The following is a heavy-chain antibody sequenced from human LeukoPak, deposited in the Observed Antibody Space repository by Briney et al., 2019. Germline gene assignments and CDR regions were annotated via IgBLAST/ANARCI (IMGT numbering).Heavy chain of an antibody. Sequence: GGSLRLSCAASGFTFSVYYMSWIRQAPGKGLEWVSYISSSGNTIYYADSVKGRFTISRDNAKNSLFLQMNSLRAEDTAMYYCARDSIAAAGTGFDYWGQGTLVTASS. CDR2: ISSSGNTI. J-gene: IGHJ4*02. CDR3: ARDSIAAAGTGFDY. D-gene: IGHD6-13*01. V-gene: IGHV3-11*01. CDR1: GFTFSVYY.